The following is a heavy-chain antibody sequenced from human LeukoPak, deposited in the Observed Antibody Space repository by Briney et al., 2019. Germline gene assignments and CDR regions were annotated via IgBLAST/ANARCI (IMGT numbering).Heavy chain of an antibody. CDR1: GGSISSSSYY. CDR3: ARLCSWLY. V-gene: IGHV4-39*01. D-gene: IGHD6-13*01. CDR2: IYYSGST. Sequence: SETLSLTCTVSGGSISSSSYYWGWIRQPPGKGLEWIGSIYYSGSTYYNPSLKSRVTISVDTSKNQFSLKLSSVTAADTAVYYCARLCSWLYWGQGTLVTVSS. J-gene: IGHJ4*02.